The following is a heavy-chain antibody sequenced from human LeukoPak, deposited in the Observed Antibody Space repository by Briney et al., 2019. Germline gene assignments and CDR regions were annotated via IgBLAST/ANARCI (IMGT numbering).Heavy chain of an antibody. J-gene: IGHJ3*02. CDR3: ARRSHYYDSSGYYYSFDI. V-gene: IGHV4-34*01. D-gene: IGHD3-22*01. CDR2: IDHSGNT. CDR1: GGSLSGYY. Sequence: PSETLSLTCAVYGGSLSGYYWSWIRQPPGKGLEWIGEIDHSGNTNYNPSLKSRVTISVDTSKNQFSLKLSSVTAADTAVYYCARRSHYYDSSGYYYSFDIWGQGTMVTVSS.